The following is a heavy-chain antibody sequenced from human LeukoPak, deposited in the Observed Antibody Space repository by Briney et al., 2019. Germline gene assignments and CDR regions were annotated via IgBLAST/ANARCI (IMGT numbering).Heavy chain of an antibody. Sequence: PGGSLRLSCAASGFTFSSYWMHWVRQAPGKGLVWVSRINSDGSSTSYADSVKGRFTISRDNAKNMLYLQMNSLRAEDTAVYYCARGCTNGVCYRYFDYWGQGTLVTVSS. CDR1: GFTFSSYW. J-gene: IGHJ4*02. CDR3: ARGCTNGVCYRYFDY. CDR2: INSDGSST. V-gene: IGHV3-74*01. D-gene: IGHD2-8*01.